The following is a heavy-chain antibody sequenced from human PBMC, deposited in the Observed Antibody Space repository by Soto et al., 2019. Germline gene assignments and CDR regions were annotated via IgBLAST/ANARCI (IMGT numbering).Heavy chain of an antibody. J-gene: IGHJ5*02. CDR1: GASISGFY. CDR3: VRDGTKTLRDWFDP. V-gene: IGHV4-4*07. Sequence: SETLSLTCTVSGASISGFYWSWIRKSAGKGLEWIGRIYATGTTDYNPPPKSRVMMSVDTSKKQFSLKLRSVTAADTAVYYCVRDGTKTLRDWFDPWGQGISVTVSS. D-gene: IGHD1-1*01. CDR2: IYATGTT.